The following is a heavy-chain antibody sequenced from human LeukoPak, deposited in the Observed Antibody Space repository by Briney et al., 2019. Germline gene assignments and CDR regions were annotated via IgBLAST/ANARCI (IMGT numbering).Heavy chain of an antibody. J-gene: IGHJ5*02. CDR2: IYHSGST. V-gene: IGHV4-4*02. Sequence: GSLRLSCAASGFTFSSYGMSWVRQPPGKGLEWIGEIYHSGSTNYNPSLKSRVTISVDKSKNQFSLKLSSVTAADTAVYYCARDRRTITMVRGVHNWFDPWGQGTLVTVSS. D-gene: IGHD3-10*01. CDR1: GFTFSSYGM. CDR3: ARDRRTITMVRGVHNWFDP.